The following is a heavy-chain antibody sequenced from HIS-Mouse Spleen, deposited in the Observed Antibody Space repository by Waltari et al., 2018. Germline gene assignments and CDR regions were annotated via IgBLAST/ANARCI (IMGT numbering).Heavy chain of an antibody. Sequence: QVQLVQSGAAVKKPGASVKVYCQASGYTFPSYDINWVRQATGQGLEWMGWMNPNSGNTGYAQKFQGRVTMTRNTSISTAYMELSSLRSEDTAVYYCARGHDYSNYFDYWGQGTLVTVSS. CDR3: ARGHDYSNYFDY. CDR2: MNPNSGNT. CDR1: GYTFPSYD. V-gene: IGHV1-8*01. J-gene: IGHJ4*02. D-gene: IGHD4-4*01.